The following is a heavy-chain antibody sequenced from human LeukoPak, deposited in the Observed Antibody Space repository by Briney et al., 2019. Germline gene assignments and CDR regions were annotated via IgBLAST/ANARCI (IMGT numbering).Heavy chain of an antibody. V-gene: IGHV3-53*01. D-gene: IGHD4-17*01. J-gene: IGHJ6*02. Sequence: PGGSLRLSCAASGFTASSNYMSWVRQAPGKGLEWVSVIYSGGSTYYADSVKGRFTISRDNAKNSLDLQMNSLRAEDTAVYYCARATVTTGLYYGMDVWGQGTTVTVSS. CDR2: IYSGGST. CDR1: GFTASSNY. CDR3: ARATVTTGLYYGMDV.